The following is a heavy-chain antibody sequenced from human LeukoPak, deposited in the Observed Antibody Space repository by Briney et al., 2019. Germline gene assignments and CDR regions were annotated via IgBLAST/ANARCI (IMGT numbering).Heavy chain of an antibody. CDR3: ARACAESSNLFRGYLGNWFDP. Sequence: GASVKVSCKASGYTFTDYYIHWVRRAPGQGLEWMGWINPKRGGTDYVQKFQGRVTVTRDTSITTAYMELSSLRSDDTAMYYCARACAESSNLFRGYLGNWFDPWGQGTLVTVSS. CDR2: INPKRGGT. J-gene: IGHJ5*02. D-gene: IGHD2-15*01. CDR1: GYTFTDYY. V-gene: IGHV1-2*02.